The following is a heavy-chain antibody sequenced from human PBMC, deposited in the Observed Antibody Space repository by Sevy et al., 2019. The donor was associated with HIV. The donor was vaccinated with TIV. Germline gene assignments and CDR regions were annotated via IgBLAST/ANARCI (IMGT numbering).Heavy chain of an antibody. J-gene: IGHJ4*02. Sequence: GGSLRLSCAASGFTFSSYWMSWVRQAPGKGLEWVANIKQDGSEKYYVHSVKGRFTISRDNAKNSLYLQMNSLRAEDTAVYYCARGSVRPPDFTVTDYWGQGTLVTVSS. V-gene: IGHV3-7*03. CDR1: GFTFSSYW. CDR2: IKQDGSEK. CDR3: ARGSVRPPDFTVTDY. D-gene: IGHD4-17*01.